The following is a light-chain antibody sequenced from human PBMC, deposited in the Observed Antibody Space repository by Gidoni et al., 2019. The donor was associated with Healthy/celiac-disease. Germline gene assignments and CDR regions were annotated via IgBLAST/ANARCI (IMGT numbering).Light chain of an antibody. V-gene: IGLV3-19*01. CDR3: SSRDSSGNHVI. Sequence: SSELTQDPAVSVALGQTVRITCQGDSLRSYYASWYQQKPGQAPVPVIYGKNNRPSGIPDRFSGSSSGNTASLTITGAQAEDEADYYCSSRDSSGNHVIFGGGTKLTVL. J-gene: IGLJ2*01. CDR2: GKN. CDR1: SLRSYY.